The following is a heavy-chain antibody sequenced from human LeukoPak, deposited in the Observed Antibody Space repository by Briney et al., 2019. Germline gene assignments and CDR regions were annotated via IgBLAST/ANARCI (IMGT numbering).Heavy chain of an antibody. CDR2: IYYSGST. CDR1: GGSLNSSRYY. V-gene: IGHV4-39*01. J-gene: IGHJ4*02. D-gene: IGHD2-8*01. CDR3: SRLGTSGSHYFDY. Sequence: SETLSLTRIVSGGSLNSSRYYWGWIRQPPGKGLEWIGSIYYSGSTYYSPSLKGRVTISVDTSKNQFSLKLSSVTAADTAVYYCSRLGTSGSHYFDYWGQGTLVTVSS.